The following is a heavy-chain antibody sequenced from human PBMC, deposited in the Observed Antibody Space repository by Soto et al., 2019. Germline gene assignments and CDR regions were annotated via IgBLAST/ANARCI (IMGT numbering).Heavy chain of an antibody. CDR3: TRGLFSGSSYSGSWYYFDS. D-gene: IGHD1-26*01. V-gene: IGHV4-59*12. Sequence: PSETLSLTCTVSGGSISSYYWSWIRQPPGKGLEWIGYIYYSGSTNDNPSLKSRVTISVDTSNNKFSLELSSVTAADTAVYYCTRGLFSGSSYSGSWYYFDSWGQGTMVTVSS. CDR2: IYYSGST. J-gene: IGHJ4*02. CDR1: GGSISSYY.